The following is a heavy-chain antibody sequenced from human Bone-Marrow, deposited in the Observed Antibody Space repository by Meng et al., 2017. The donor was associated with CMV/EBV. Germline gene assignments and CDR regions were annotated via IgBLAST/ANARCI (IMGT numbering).Heavy chain of an antibody. CDR2: IYSGGST. J-gene: IGHJ6*02. CDR3: ARDGLHYGGNSFGNYYYGMDV. Sequence: GGSLRLSCAASGFTVSSNYMSWVRQAPGKGLEWVSVIYSGGSTYYADSVKGRFTISRDNSKNTLYLQMNSLRAEDTAVYYCARDGLHYGGNSFGNYYYGMDVWGQGTTVTVSS. D-gene: IGHD4-23*01. CDR1: GFTVSSNY. V-gene: IGHV3-53*01.